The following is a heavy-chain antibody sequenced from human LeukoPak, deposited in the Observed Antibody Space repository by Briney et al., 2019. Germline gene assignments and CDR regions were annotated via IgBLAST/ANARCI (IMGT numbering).Heavy chain of an antibody. D-gene: IGHD3-3*01. CDR2: IIPIFGTA. V-gene: IGHV1-69*05. CDR3: ARSDSYFWSGYYWMINWFDP. CDR1: GGTFSSYA. J-gene: IGHJ5*02. Sequence: SVKVSCKASGGTFSSYAISWVRQAPGQGLEWMGGIIPIFGTANYAQKFQGRVTITTDESTSTAYMELSSLRSADTAVYYCARSDSYFWSGYYWMINWFDPWGQGTLVTVSS.